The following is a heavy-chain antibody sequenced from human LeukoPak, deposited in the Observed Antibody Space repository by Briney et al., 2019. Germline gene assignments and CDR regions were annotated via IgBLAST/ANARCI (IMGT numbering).Heavy chain of an antibody. Sequence: GGSLRLSCAASGFTFSSYWMHWVRQAPGKGLEWVSYISSGSSYTNYADSVKGRFTISRDNAKNSLYLQMNSLRAEDTAVYYCARGHIAAAGTFDYWGQGTLVTVSS. CDR3: ARGHIAAAGTFDY. CDR1: GFTFSSYW. CDR2: ISSGSSYT. J-gene: IGHJ4*02. D-gene: IGHD6-13*01. V-gene: IGHV3-21*05.